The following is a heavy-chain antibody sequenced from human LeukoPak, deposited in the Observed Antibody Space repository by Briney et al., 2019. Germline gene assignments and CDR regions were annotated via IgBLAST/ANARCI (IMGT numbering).Heavy chain of an antibody. D-gene: IGHD4-17*01. CDR3: ARDDYGDLTAQFDY. CDR1: GYTFTNYG. Sequence: GASVKVSCKASGYTFTNYGITWVRQAPGQGLEWVGWIHTYTVNTNYAQKLQDRVTMTTDTSTSTAYMELRSLRSDDTAVYYCARDDYGDLTAQFDYWGQGTLVTVSS. J-gene: IGHJ4*02. CDR2: IHTYTVNT. V-gene: IGHV1-18*01.